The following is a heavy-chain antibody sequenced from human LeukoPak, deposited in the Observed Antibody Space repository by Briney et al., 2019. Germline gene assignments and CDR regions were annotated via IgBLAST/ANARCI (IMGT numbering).Heavy chain of an antibody. CDR1: GYAFTSYG. CDR2: TNTNTGNP. V-gene: IGHV7-4-1*02. Sequence: ASVKVSCKASGYAFTSYGVNWVRQAPGQGLEWMGWTNTNTGNPTYAQGFTGRFVFSLDTSVSTAYLQITSLKAEDTAVYYCARVGVPHFYYYMDVWGKGTTVTVSS. CDR3: ARVGVPHFYYYMDV. J-gene: IGHJ6*03.